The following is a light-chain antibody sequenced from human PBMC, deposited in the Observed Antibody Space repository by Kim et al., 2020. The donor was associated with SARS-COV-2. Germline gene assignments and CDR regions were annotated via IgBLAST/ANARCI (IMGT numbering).Light chain of an antibody. J-gene: IGKJ4*01. Sequence: ASGGERVTIPCRASDDIRNNLNWYQWKPGKAPNLLIYDASNLETGVPSRFRGSGSGTDFALTISTLQAEDFATYYCQQYDDLPLTFGGGTKVDIK. V-gene: IGKV1-33*01. CDR2: DAS. CDR1: DDIRNN. CDR3: QQYDDLPLT.